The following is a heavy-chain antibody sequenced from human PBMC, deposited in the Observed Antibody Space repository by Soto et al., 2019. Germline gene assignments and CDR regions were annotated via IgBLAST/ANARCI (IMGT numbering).Heavy chain of an antibody. CDR1: GGSFSGYY. CDR3: ARRRRPRGHGAGSSGY. D-gene: IGHD3-10*01. J-gene: IGHJ4*02. Sequence: QVQLQQWGAGLLKPSETLSLTCAVYGGSFSGYYWSWIRQPPGKGLEWIGEINHSGSTNYNPSLECRFAILVGTSKDQVSLQLSSVTAADTAVSYCARRRRPRGHGAGSSGYWGQGTLVTVSS. CDR2: INHSGST. V-gene: IGHV4-34*01.